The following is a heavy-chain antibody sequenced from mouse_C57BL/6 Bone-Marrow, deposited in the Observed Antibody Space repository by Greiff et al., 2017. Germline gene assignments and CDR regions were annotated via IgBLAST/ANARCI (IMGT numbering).Heavy chain of an antibody. Sequence: VMLVESGPGLVQPSQSLSITCTASGFSLTSYGVHWVRQSPGKGLEWLGVIWSGGSTDYNAAFISRLSISKDNTKSEIYFIMISLQAADTAIYYCARNGYYGNSYDMDYWGQGASVTVSS. J-gene: IGHJ4*01. CDR3: ARNGYYGNSYDMDY. CDR1: GFSLTSYG. CDR2: IWSGGST. V-gene: IGHV2-2*01. D-gene: IGHD2-1*01.